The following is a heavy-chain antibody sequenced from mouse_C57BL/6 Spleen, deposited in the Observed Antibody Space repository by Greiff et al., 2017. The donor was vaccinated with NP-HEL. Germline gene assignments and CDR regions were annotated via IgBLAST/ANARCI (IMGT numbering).Heavy chain of an antibody. CDR3: ARAGHYYGSSYFDY. CDR2: ISDGGSYT. Sequence: EVHLVESGGGLVKPGGSLKLSCAASGFTFSSYAMSWVRQTPEKRLEWVATISDGGSYTYYPDNVKGRFTISRDNAKNNLYLQMSHLKSEDTAMYYCARAGHYYGSSYFDYWGQGTTLTVSS. J-gene: IGHJ2*01. D-gene: IGHD1-1*01. V-gene: IGHV5-4*01. CDR1: GFTFSSYA.